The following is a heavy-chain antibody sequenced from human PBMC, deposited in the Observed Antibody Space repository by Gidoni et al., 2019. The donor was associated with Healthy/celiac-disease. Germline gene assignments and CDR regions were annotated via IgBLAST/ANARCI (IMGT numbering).Heavy chain of an antibody. CDR2: IYYSGST. D-gene: IGHD5-18*01. CDR3: ARNPGRYSYAATYYYYGMDV. Sequence: QVQLQESGPGLVKPSETLSLTCTVSGGSISSYYWSWIRQPPGKGLEWIGYIYYSGSTNYNPSLKSRVTISVDTSKNQFSLKLSSVTAADTAVYYCARNPGRYSYAATYYYYGMDVWGQGTTVTVSS. V-gene: IGHV4-59*01. J-gene: IGHJ6*02. CDR1: GGSISSYY.